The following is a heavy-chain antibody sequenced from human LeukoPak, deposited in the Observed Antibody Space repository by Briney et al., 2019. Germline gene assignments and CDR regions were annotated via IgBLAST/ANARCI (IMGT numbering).Heavy chain of an antibody. Sequence: GGSLRLSCAASGFIFSDAWMSWVRRAPGKGLEWVARIKTTAQGGTRDYAAPVNGRFTISRDDSKNTVFLHVNSLRTEDTGVYYCSGHMTGADYWGQGTLVTVSS. J-gene: IGHJ4*02. CDR1: GFIFSDAW. CDR3: SGHMTGADY. V-gene: IGHV3-15*01. CDR2: IKTTAQGGTR. D-gene: IGHD3-9*01.